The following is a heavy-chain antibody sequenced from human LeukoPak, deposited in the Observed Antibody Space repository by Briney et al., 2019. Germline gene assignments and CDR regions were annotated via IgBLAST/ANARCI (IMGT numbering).Heavy chain of an antibody. J-gene: IGHJ3*02. CDR1: GFTFSGYA. V-gene: IGHV3-23*01. Sequence: PGGSLKLSCAASGFTFSGYALSWVRQAPGKGLEWVSAISGSGGSTYYADSVKGRFTISRDNSKNTLYLQMNSLRAEDTAVYYCAKDGDAFDIWGQGTMVTVSS. CDR3: AKDGDAFDI. CDR2: ISGSGGST.